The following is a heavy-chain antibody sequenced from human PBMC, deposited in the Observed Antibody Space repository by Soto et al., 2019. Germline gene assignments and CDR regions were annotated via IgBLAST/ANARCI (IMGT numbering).Heavy chain of an antibody. V-gene: IGHV3-9*01. CDR1: GFTFDDYA. D-gene: IGHD6-19*01. CDR2: ISWNSGSI. Sequence: EVQLVESGGGLVQPGRSLRLSCAASGFTFDDYAMHWVRQAPGKGLEWVSGISWNSGSIGYADSVKGRFTISRDNAKNSLYLQMNSLRAEDTALYYCAKDRGLVLAFDFDYRGQGTLVTVSS. J-gene: IGHJ4*02. CDR3: AKDRGLVLAFDFDY.